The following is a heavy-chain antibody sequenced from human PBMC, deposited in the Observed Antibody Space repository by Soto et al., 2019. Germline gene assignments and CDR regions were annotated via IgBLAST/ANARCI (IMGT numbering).Heavy chain of an antibody. CDR3: ARSRYDFWSGYHDYYGIDV. D-gene: IGHD3-3*01. Sequence: QVQLVQSGAEVKKPGASVKVSCKASGYTFTGYYMHWVRQAPGQGLEWMGWINPNSGGTNYAQKFPGWVTMTRNTSISTAYMELSRLRSDDTAVYYCARSRYDFWSGYHDYYGIDVWGQGTTVTVSS. J-gene: IGHJ6*02. CDR2: INPNSGGT. CDR1: GYTFTGYY. V-gene: IGHV1-2*04.